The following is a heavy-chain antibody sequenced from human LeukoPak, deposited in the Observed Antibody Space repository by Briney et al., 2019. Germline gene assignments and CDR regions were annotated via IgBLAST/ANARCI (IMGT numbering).Heavy chain of an antibody. CDR1: GGSISSYY. V-gene: IGHV4-59*01. Sequence: SEALSLTCSVSGGSISSYYWGWIRQPPGKALGYIGYIFYSGSTNYNPSLKSRVTISVDTSRNQFSLKLNSVTAADTAVYYCARVQGGGGGLGYFNLWGRGALVTVSS. J-gene: IGHJ2*01. D-gene: IGHD3-16*01. CDR2: IFYSGST. CDR3: ARVQGGGGGLGYFNL.